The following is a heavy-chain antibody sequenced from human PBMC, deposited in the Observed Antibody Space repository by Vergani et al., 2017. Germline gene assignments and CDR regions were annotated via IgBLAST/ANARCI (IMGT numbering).Heavy chain of an antibody. J-gene: IGHJ5*02. CDR1: GGYMSGYY. V-gene: IGHV4-59*01. D-gene: IGHD3-10*01. Sequence: QVRLQESGPGLVKPSEPLSITCSVSGGYMSGYYWSWIRQPPGKELECIGYLYHSGSNNYNPSLETLVTISGDTSKNQFSLKLNSVTAADTAVYYCGRVADFYGLGSRLLDLWGQGILVTVSS. CDR3: GRVADFYGLGSRLLDL. CDR2: LYHSGSN.